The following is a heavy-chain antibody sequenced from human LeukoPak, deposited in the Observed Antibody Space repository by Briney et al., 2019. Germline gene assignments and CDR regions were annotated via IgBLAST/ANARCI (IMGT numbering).Heavy chain of an antibody. CDR3: ARGSAAAGQVLGVY. V-gene: IGHV3-7*01. CDR2: TKQDGSEK. D-gene: IGHD6-13*01. Sequence: GGSLRLFCAASGFTFSSYYINLVRQAPGKGLEWVANTKQDGSEKYYVDSVKGRFTTSRDNGKNSLYLQMNSLRGEDTAVYYCARGSAAAGQVLGVYWAQGTLVTVSS. CDR1: GFTFSSYY. J-gene: IGHJ4*02.